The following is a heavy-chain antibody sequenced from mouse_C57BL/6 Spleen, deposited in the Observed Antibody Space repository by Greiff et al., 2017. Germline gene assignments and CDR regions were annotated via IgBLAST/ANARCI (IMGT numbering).Heavy chain of an antibody. J-gene: IGHJ3*01. D-gene: IGHD3-2*02. CDR2: IHPNSGST. V-gene: IGHV1-64*01. Sequence: QVQLQQPGAELVKPGASVKLSCKASGYTFTSYWMHWVKQRPGQGLEWIGMIHPNSGSTNYNEKFKSKATLTVDKSSSTAYMQRSSLPSEASAVYYCARKDGSGFDFADWGQGTLVTVAA. CDR3: ARKDGSGFDFAD. CDR1: GYTFTSYW.